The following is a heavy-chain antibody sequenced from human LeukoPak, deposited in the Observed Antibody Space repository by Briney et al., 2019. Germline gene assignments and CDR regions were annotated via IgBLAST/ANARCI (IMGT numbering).Heavy chain of an antibody. J-gene: IGHJ1*01. D-gene: IGHD2-15*01. CDR1: GFTFSSYA. Sequence: PGGSLRLSCAASGFTFSSYAMSWVRQAPGKGLEWVSAISGSGGSTYYADSVKGRFTISRDNSKNTLYLQMNSLRAEDTAVYYCAKDRRTYSPIFLRGPLIQHWGQGTLVTVSS. V-gene: IGHV3-23*01. CDR3: AKDRRTYSPIFLRGPLIQH. CDR2: ISGSGGST.